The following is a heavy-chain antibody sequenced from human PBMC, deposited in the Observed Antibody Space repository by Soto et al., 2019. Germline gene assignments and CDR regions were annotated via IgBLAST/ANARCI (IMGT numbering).Heavy chain of an antibody. CDR3: AREPLGYSYGQKYGGYYYYGMDV. CDR1: GGSISSSNW. Sequence: SETLSLTCAVSGGSISSSNWWSWVRQPPGKGLEWIGEIYHSGSTNYNPSLKSRVTISVDKSKNQFSLKLSSVTAADTAVYYCAREPLGYSYGQKYGGYYYYGMDVWGQGTTVTFSS. CDR2: IYHSGST. D-gene: IGHD5-18*01. J-gene: IGHJ6*02. V-gene: IGHV4-4*02.